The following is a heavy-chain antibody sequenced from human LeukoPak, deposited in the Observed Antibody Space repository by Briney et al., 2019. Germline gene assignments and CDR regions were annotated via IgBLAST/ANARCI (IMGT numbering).Heavy chain of an antibody. V-gene: IGHV4-59*12. CDR3: ARGETYYDFWSGYYIGWFDP. CDR1: GGSISNKY. CDR2: IYYSGST. Sequence: SETLSLTCTVSGGSISNKYWSWIRQPPGKGLEWIGYIYYSGSTNYNPSLKSRVTILVDTSKNQFSLRLSSVTAADTAVYYCARGETYYDFWSGYYIGWFDPWGQGTLVTVSS. J-gene: IGHJ5*02. D-gene: IGHD3-3*01.